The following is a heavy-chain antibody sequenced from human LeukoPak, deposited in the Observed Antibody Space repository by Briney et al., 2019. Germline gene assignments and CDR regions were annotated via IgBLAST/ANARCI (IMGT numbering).Heavy chain of an antibody. CDR3: ARDSPFLSDFWSGPAGGWFDP. J-gene: IGHJ5*02. V-gene: IGHV1-2*02. CDR1: GYTFTGYY. CDR2: INPNSGGT. Sequence: ASVKVSCKASGYTFTGYYMHWVRQAPGQGLEWMGWINPNSGGTNYAQKFQGRVTMTRDTSISTAYMELSRLRSDDTAVYYCARDSPFLSDFWSGPAGGWFDPWGQGTLVTVSS. D-gene: IGHD3-3*01.